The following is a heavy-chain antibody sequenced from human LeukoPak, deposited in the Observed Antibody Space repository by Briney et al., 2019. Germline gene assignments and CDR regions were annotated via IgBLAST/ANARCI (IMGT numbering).Heavy chain of an antibody. CDR3: AKDLIADGYNLLFDY. CDR1: GFTFSSYS. Sequence: GGSLRLSCAASGFTFSSYSMNWVRQAPGKGLEWVSSISSSSSYIYYADSVKGRFTISRDNSKNTLYLQMNSLRAEDTAVYYCAKDLIADGYNLLFDYWGQGTLVTVSS. V-gene: IGHV3-21*01. J-gene: IGHJ4*02. CDR2: ISSSSSYI. D-gene: IGHD5-24*01.